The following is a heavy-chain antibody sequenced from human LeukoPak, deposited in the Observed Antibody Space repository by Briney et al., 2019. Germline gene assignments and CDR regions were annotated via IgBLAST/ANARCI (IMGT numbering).Heavy chain of an antibody. CDR1: GGTFSSYA. V-gene: IGHV1-69*13. Sequence: ASVKVSCKASGGTFSSYAISWVRQAPGQGLEWMGGIIPIFGTANYAQKFQGRVTITADESTSTAYMELSSLRSEDTAVYYCARETLGWFDPWGQGTLVTVPS. CDR3: ARETLGWFDP. D-gene: IGHD6-13*01. J-gene: IGHJ5*02. CDR2: IIPIFGTA.